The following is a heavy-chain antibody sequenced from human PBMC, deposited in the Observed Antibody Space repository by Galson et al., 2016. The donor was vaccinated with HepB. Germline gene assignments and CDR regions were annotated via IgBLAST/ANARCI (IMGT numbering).Heavy chain of an antibody. J-gene: IGHJ5*02. CDR2: ISSDGSRK. D-gene: IGHD2-2*01. CDR1: GFTFSNYA. Sequence: SLRLSCAASGFTFSNYAIHWVRQAPGEGLEWVAAISSDGSRKYYADSLKGRFTISRDNSKNAVYGQMNSLMRDDTAVYYCARAVVPAANWFDPWGQGTLVTVSS. V-gene: IGHV3-30*04. CDR3: ARAVVPAANWFDP.